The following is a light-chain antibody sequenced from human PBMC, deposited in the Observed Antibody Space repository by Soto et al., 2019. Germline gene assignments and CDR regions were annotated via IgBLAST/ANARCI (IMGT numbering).Light chain of an antibody. J-gene: IGKJ1*01. V-gene: IGKV1-39*01. CDR3: QQSYSLPWS. CDR1: QTISNY. CDR2: ATS. Sequence: DVQMTQSPSSLSASVGDRVTITCRASQTISNYLNWYKQQPGKAPKLLIFATSSLQSGVPSRFSGSGYGTDFTLTISSLQPEDFAIYYCQQSYSLPWSFGQGTKVEIK.